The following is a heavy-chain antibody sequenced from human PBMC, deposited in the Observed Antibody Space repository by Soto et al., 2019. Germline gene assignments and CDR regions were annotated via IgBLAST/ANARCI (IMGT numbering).Heavy chain of an antibody. D-gene: IGHD6-25*01. V-gene: IGHV1-8*01. CDR3: ARRKERSGPDYFDY. Sequence: QVQLVQSGAEVKRPGASLKVSCQASGYTFTTYDINWVRQAPGQGLEWMGWMNPYTGKAGYAQKFQGRVTMTRDNSISTAYMELSSLRCEDTAVYYCARRKERSGPDYFDYWGLGTLVAVSS. J-gene: IGHJ4*02. CDR2: MNPYTGKA. CDR1: GYTFTTYD.